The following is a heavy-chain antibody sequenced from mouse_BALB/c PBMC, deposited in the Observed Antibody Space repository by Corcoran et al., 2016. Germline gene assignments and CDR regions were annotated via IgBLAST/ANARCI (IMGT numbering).Heavy chain of an antibody. Sequence: EVQLQQSGAELVRPGALVKLSCKASGFNIKDYYMHWVKQRPEQGLEGIGWIDPENGNTIYDPKFQGKASITADTSSNTAYLQLSSLTSEDTAVYYCARDFDYWGQGTTLTVSS. CDR2: IDPENGNT. V-gene: IGHV14-1*02. CDR1: GFNIKDYY. CDR3: ARDFDY. J-gene: IGHJ2*01.